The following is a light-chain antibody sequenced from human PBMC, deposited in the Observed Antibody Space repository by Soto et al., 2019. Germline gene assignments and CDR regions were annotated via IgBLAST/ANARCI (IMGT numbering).Light chain of an antibody. J-gene: IGKJ1*01. CDR3: QQYGNSPRT. CDR1: QSIYSSY. CDR2: GAS. Sequence: EREMKRWRGALSLKALKRATLACSVSQSIYSSYLAWYQQKPGQAPRLLIYGASSRAAGIPDRFSGSGSGTDFTLTISSLQPEDVAVYYCQQYGNSPRTCGQGTKVDIK. V-gene: IGKV3-20*01.